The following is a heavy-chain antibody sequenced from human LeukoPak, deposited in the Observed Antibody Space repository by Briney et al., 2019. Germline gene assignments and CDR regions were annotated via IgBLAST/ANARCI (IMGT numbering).Heavy chain of an antibody. CDR2: SSAYNGNT. V-gene: IGHV1-18*01. D-gene: IGHD6-19*01. CDR3: ARGGNSGWRTPNDDY. J-gene: IGHJ4*02. CDR1: GYTFTSYG. Sequence: ASVKVSCKASGYTFTSYGISWVRQAPGQGLEWMGWSSAYNGNTNYAQKLQGRVTMTTDTSTSTAYMELRSLRSDDTAVYYCARGGNSGWRTPNDDYWGQGTLVTVSS.